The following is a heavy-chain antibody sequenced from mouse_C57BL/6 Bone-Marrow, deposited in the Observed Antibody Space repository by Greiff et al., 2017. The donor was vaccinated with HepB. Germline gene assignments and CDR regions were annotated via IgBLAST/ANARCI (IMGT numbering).Heavy chain of an antibody. CDR3: AREGVTTPYYAMDY. CDR1: GYTFTSYD. D-gene: IGHD2-2*01. Sequence: QVQLKESGPELVKPGASVKLSCKASGYTFTSYDINWVKQRPGPGLEWIGWIYPRDGSTKYNEKFKGKATLTVATSSSTAYMELHSLTSEDSAVYFCAREGVTTPYYAMDYWGQGTSVTVSS. J-gene: IGHJ4*01. V-gene: IGHV1-85*01. CDR2: IYPRDGST.